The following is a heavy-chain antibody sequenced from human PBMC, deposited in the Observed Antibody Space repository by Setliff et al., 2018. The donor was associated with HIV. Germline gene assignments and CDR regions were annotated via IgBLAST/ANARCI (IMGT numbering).Heavy chain of an antibody. CDR1: GASINSHY. Sequence: LRETLSLTCTVSGASINSHYWNWVRQSPAKGLEWIGYYYNGGTSYNPSLQSRVTISVDTPKNQFSLHLNSVTAADTAVYYCARKEKGGAFDIWGLGTLVTVSS. V-gene: IGHV4-59*11. CDR2: YYNGGT. CDR3: ARKEKGGAFDI. J-gene: IGHJ3*02.